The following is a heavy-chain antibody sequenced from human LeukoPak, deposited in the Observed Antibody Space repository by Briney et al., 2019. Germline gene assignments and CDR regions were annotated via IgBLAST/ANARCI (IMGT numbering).Heavy chain of an antibody. CDR3: ARCPAGYYDSSGYYRPYYFDY. V-gene: IGHV3-48*03. J-gene: IGHJ4*02. Sequence: GGSLRLSCAASGFTFSSYEMNWVRQAPGKGLEWFSYISSSGSTIYYADSVKGRFTISRDNAKNSLYLQMNSLRAEDTAVYYCARCPAGYYDSSGYYRPYYFDYWGQGPLVTVSS. CDR1: GFTFSSYE. D-gene: IGHD3-22*01. CDR2: ISSSGSTI.